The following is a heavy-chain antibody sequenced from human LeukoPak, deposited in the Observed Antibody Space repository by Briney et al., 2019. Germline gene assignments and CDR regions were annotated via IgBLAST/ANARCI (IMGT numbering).Heavy chain of an antibody. CDR3: ARDKVVGAMAGSNFDY. Sequence: GGSLRLSCAASGFTFSSYWMSWVRQTPDKGLEWVANIKEDGSEKHFVGSVEGRFTISRDNAKSSLYLQMSSLRVEDTAVYYCARDKVVGAMAGSNFDYWGQGILVTVSS. CDR2: IKEDGSEK. V-gene: IGHV3-7*01. CDR1: GFTFSSYW. J-gene: IGHJ4*02. D-gene: IGHD5-18*01.